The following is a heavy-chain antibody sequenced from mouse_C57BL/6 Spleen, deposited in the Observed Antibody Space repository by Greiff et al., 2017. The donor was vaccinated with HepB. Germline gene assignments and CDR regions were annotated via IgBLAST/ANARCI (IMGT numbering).Heavy chain of an antibody. CDR2: INPNNGGT. V-gene: IGHV1-18*01. D-gene: IGHD4-1*02. CDR3: ARSNWGGRGYFDY. Sequence: EVQLQQSGPELVKPGASVKIPCKASGYTFTDYNMDWVKQSHGKSLEWIGDINPNNGGTIYNQKFKGKATLTVDKTSSTAYMELRSLTSEDTAVYYCARSNWGGRGYFDYWGQGTTLTVSS. CDR1: GYTFTDYN. J-gene: IGHJ2*01.